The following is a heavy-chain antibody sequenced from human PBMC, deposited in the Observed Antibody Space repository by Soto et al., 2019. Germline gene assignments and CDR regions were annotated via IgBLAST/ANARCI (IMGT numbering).Heavy chain of an antibody. Sequence: GASVKVSCAASGFNFNIYAMTWVRQAPGKGLEWVSTTGATGRTTYYADSVKGRFTASRDNSKNTLDLQMSNLRAEDTAVYYCATVHNTSRSFDYWGQGTLVTVSS. D-gene: IGHD1-20*01. CDR3: ATVHNTSRSFDY. V-gene: IGHV3-23*01. CDR1: GFNFNIYA. J-gene: IGHJ4*02. CDR2: TGATGRTT.